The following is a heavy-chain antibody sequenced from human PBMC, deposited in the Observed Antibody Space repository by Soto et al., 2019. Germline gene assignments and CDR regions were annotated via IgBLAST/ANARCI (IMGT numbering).Heavy chain of an antibody. CDR1: GFTFSSYA. V-gene: IGHV3-30-3*01. J-gene: IGHJ4*02. CDR2: ISYDGSNK. D-gene: IGHD5-18*01. Sequence: GGSLRLSCAASGFTFSSYAMHWVRQAPGKGLEWVAVISYDGSNKYYADSVKGRFTISRDNSKNTLYLQMNSLRAEDTAVYYCARDFVQKRGYSYGIFDYWGQGTLVTVSS. CDR3: ARDFVQKRGYSYGIFDY.